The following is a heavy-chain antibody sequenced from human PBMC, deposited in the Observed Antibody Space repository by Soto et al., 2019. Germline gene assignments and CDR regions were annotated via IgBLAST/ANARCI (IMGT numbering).Heavy chain of an antibody. D-gene: IGHD1-1*01. Sequence: GGSLRLSCAASGFTFSSYGMHWVRQAPGKGLEWVAVISYDGSNKYYADSVKGRFTISRDNSKNTLYLQMNSLRAEDTAVYYCAKDHNWALDYWGQGTLVTVSS. CDR2: ISYDGSNK. V-gene: IGHV3-30*18. J-gene: IGHJ4*02. CDR3: AKDHNWALDY. CDR1: GFTFSSYG.